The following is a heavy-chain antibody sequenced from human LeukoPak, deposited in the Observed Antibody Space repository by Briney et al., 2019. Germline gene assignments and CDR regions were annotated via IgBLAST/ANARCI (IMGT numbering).Heavy chain of an antibody. Sequence: ASVKVSCKASGYTFTTYGINWVRQAPGQGLEWMGWISAYNGYTNYAQRLQGRVTMTTDTSTNTAYMELRSLRSADTAVYYCARDLGATIFGVVIPLDYWGQGTLVTVSS. CDR2: ISAYNGYT. CDR1: GYTFTTYG. V-gene: IGHV1-18*01. CDR3: ARDLGATIFGVVIPLDY. D-gene: IGHD3-3*01. J-gene: IGHJ4*02.